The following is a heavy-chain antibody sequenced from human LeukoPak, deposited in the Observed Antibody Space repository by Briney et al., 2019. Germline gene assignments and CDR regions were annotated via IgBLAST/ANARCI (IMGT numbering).Heavy chain of an antibody. V-gene: IGHV4-34*01. Sequence: SETLSLTCAVYGGSFSGYYWSWIRQPPGKGLEWIGEINRSGDTSYNPSLKSRVIIPVDTSKNQFSLKLSSVTAADTAVYYCAREVVAAAGTDAFDIWGQGTMVTVSS. CDR1: GGSFSGYY. J-gene: IGHJ3*02. CDR2: INRSGDT. D-gene: IGHD6-13*01. CDR3: AREVVAAAGTDAFDI.